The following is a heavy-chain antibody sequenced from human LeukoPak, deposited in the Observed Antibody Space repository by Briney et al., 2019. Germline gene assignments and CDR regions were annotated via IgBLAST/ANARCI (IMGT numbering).Heavy chain of an antibody. CDR3: ATSPLYSSGWYYFDY. D-gene: IGHD6-19*01. CDR1: GYTFTSYG. V-gene: IGHV1-18*01. J-gene: IGHJ4*02. CDR2: ISAYNGNT. Sequence: GASVKVSCKASGYTFTSYGISWVRQAPGQGLEWMGWISAYNGNTNYAQKLQGRVTMTTDTSTSTAYMELRSLRSDDTAVYYCATSPLYSSGWYYFDYWGQGTLVTVSS.